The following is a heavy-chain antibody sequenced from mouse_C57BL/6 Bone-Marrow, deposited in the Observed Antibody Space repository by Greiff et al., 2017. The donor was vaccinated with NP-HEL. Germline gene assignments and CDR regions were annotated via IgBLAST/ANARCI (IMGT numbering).Heavy chain of an antibody. Sequence: VQLQQSGAELVRPGSSVKMSCKTSGYTFTSYGITWVKQRPGQGLEWIGYIYIGNGYTEYNETIKGKATMTSDTTSSTAYMQLSSRTSEDSAIDFCARKGTWERYFDVWGTGTTVTGST. D-gene: IGHD4-1*01. J-gene: IGHJ1*03. CDR2: IYIGNGYT. CDR3: ARKGTWERYFDV. CDR1: GYTFTSYG. V-gene: IGHV1-58*01.